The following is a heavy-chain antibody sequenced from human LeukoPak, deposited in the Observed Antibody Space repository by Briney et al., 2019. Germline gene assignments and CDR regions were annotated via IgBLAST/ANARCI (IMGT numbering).Heavy chain of an antibody. CDR2: IYHTGSA. CDR3: ARYCTSTTCILRGFDY. D-gene: IGHD2-2*01. J-gene: IGHJ4*02. CDR1: GYSFTSGHY. Sequence: SETLSLTCSVSGYSFTSGHYWGWIRQPPGKGLEWIANIYHTGSAHYNPSLKSRVTISVDTSKNQFSLKLSSVTAADTAVYYCARYCTSTTCILRGFDYWGQGTLVTAPS. V-gene: IGHV4-38-2*01.